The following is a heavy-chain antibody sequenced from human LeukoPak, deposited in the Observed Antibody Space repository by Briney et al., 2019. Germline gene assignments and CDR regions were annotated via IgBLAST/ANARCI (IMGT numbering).Heavy chain of an antibody. CDR3: AKGNTDYDFWSGPTYNWFDP. CDR2: ISGSGGST. Sequence: PGASLRLSCAASGFTFSSYALSWVRQAPGKGLEWVSAISGSGGSTYYADSVKGRFTISRDNSKNTLYLQMNSLRAEHTAVYYCAKGNTDYDFWSGPTYNWFDPWGQGTLVTVSS. CDR1: GFTFSSYA. D-gene: IGHD3-3*01. J-gene: IGHJ5*02. V-gene: IGHV3-23*01.